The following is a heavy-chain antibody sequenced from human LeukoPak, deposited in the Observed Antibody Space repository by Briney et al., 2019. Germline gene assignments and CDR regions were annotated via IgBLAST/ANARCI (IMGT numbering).Heavy chain of an antibody. CDR1: GYTLTELS. J-gene: IGHJ4*02. D-gene: IGHD4/OR15-4a*01. V-gene: IGHV1-24*01. CDR3: ARVPRMTMVTPRHFDS. CDR2: FDPEDGET. Sequence: ASVKVSCKVSGYTLTELSMHWVRQAPGKGLEWMGGFDPEDGETIYAQKFQGRVTMTEDTSTSTAYVELKSLRSDDTAVYYCARVPRMTMVTPRHFDSWGQGTLVTVSS.